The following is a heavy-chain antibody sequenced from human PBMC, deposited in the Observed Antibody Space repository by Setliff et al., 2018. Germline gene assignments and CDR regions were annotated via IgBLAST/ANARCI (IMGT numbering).Heavy chain of an antibody. V-gene: IGHV4-34*01. Sequence: NPSETLSLTCAVYGGSFSGYYWSWIRQPPGKGLEWIGEINHSGSTNYNPSLKSRVTISVDTSKNQFSLRRSSVTAADTAVYYFARRETYYNFWSGYYAYWGQGTLVTVSS. D-gene: IGHD3-3*01. CDR1: GGSFSGYY. J-gene: IGHJ4*02. CDR2: INHSGST. CDR3: ARRETYYNFWSGYYAY.